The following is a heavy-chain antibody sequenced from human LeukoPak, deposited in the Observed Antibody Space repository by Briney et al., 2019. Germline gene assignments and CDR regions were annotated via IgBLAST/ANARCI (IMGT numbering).Heavy chain of an antibody. CDR2: IYSGGST. J-gene: IGHJ4*02. CDR1: GFTFSDYY. V-gene: IGHV3-66*01. CDR3: ARGDSSGYAFDY. Sequence: GGSLRLSCAASGFTFSDYYMSWVRQAPGKGLEWVSVIYSGGSTYYADSVKGRFTISRDNSKNTLYLQMNSLRAEDTAVYYCARGDSSGYAFDYWGQGTLVTVSS. D-gene: IGHD3-22*01.